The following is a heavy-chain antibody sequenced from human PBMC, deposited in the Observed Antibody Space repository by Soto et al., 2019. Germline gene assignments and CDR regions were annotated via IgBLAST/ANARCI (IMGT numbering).Heavy chain of an antibody. V-gene: IGHV3-30-3*01. CDR2: ISYDGSNK. D-gene: IGHD3-10*01. J-gene: IGHJ6*02. Sequence: AGGSLRLSCAASGFTFSSYAMHGVRQAPGKGLEWVAVISYDGSNKYYADSVKGRFTISRDNSKNTLYLQMNSLRAEDTAVYYCARDRGDTSYYGMDVWGQGTMVTVSS. CDR1: GFTFSSYA. CDR3: ARDRGDTSYYGMDV.